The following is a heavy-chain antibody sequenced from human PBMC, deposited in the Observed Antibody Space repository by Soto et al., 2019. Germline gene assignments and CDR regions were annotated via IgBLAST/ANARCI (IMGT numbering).Heavy chain of an antibody. CDR1: GFTFSTNA. Sequence: PGGSLRLSCATSGFTFSTNATGWVRQAPGMGLEFVSLISGSGTTIYYADSVKGRFTISRDNSMNTVSLQMNSLRAEDTAVYYCAKVGYDTFGYYLRSFDCWGQGTLVTVSS. CDR2: ISGSGTTI. CDR3: AKVGYDTFGYYLRSFDC. D-gene: IGHD2-2*03. J-gene: IGHJ4*02. V-gene: IGHV3-23*01.